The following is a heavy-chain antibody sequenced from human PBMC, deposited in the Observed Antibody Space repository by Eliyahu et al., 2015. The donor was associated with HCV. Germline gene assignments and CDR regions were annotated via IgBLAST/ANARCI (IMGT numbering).Heavy chain of an antibody. CDR2: ISYSGST. V-gene: IGHV4-39*01. CDR1: GGSIXSXSYY. CDR3: ASHKGGISMIVVVENDAFDI. Sequence: QLQLQESGPGLVKASETLSLTCIVSGGSIXSXSYYXGWIRQPPGXGLEWIGSISYSGSTYYXPSLKSRVTISVDTSKNQFSLRLSSVTAADTAVYYCASHKGGISMIVVVENDAFDIWGQGTMVTVSS. D-gene: IGHD3-22*01. J-gene: IGHJ3*02.